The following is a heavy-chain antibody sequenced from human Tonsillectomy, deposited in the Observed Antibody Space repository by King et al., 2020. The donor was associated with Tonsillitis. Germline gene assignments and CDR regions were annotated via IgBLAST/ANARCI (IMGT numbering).Heavy chain of an antibody. CDR1: GYSFTSYW. CDR2: IDTSDSYT. J-gene: IGHJ4*02. D-gene: IGHD6-13*01. Sequence: VQLVQSGAEVKKPGESLRISCKGSGYSFTSYWISWVRQMPWNGLDWMGRIDTSDSYTKYSPSFQGDVTISADKSISPAYLPWSSLKASDTAMYYCATTRAGSSSSWYSLDYWGQGTLVTVSS. CDR3: ATTRAGSSSSWYSLDY. V-gene: IGHV5-10-1*03.